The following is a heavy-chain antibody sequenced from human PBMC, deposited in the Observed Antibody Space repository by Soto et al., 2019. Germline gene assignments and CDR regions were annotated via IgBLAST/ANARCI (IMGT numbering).Heavy chain of an antibody. J-gene: IGHJ4*02. CDR3: ARGGHCTDGVCSALDF. CDR1: GFSISTYY. Sequence: SETLSLTCTVSGFSISTYYWSWIRQPPGKGLEWIGYIYYGGSANYNPSLKSRVTISVDTSKKQFSLNLRSVTVADTAVYYCARGGHCTDGVCSALDFWGQGTLVTVSS. CDR2: IYYGGSA. V-gene: IGHV4-59*08. D-gene: IGHD2-8*01.